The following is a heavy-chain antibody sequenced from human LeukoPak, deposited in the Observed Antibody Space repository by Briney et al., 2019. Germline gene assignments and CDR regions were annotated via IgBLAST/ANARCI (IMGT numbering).Heavy chain of an antibody. D-gene: IGHD6-19*01. Sequence: SETLSLTCTVSGYSISSGYYWGWIRQPPGKGLEWIGEINHSGSTNYNPSLKSRATISVDTSKNQFSLKLSSVTAADTAVYYCVRGRYSSGWYRDKNWFDPWGQGTPVTVSS. J-gene: IGHJ5*02. CDR2: INHSGST. V-gene: IGHV4-38-2*02. CDR1: GYSISSGYY. CDR3: VRGRYSSGWYRDKNWFDP.